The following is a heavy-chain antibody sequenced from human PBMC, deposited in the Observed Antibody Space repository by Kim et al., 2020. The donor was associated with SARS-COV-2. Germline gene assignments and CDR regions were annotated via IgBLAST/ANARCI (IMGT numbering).Heavy chain of an antibody. Sequence: GGSLRLSCSASGFTFSDYTLHWVRQAPGKGLEWVSSISGSGGCISYADSVKGRFTVSRDNAKNSLYLQMNSLRAEDTALYYCATDGCELAATSAGCFDFWGQGTLLTVSS. J-gene: IGHJ4*02. CDR2: ISGSGGCI. CDR1: GFTFSDYT. D-gene: IGHD1-26*01. V-gene: IGHV3-21*04. CDR3: ATDGCELAATSAGCFDF.